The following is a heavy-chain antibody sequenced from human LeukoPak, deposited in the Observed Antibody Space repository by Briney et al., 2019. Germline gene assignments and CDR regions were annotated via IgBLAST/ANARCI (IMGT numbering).Heavy chain of an antibody. D-gene: IGHD3-3*01. CDR2: ISSSNNYI. Sequence: PGGSLRLSCAASGFTFISYSMNWVRQASGKGLEWVSSISSSNNYIYYADSMKGRFTISRDNAKNSLYLQMNSLRAEDTAVYYCARVSGDFWSGYYSSHYMDVWGKGTTVTVSS. J-gene: IGHJ6*03. V-gene: IGHV3-21*01. CDR1: GFTFISYS. CDR3: ARVSGDFWSGYYSSHYMDV.